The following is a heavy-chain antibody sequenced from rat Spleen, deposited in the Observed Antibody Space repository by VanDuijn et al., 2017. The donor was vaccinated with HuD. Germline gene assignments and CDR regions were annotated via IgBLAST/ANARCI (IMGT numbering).Heavy chain of an antibody. CDR3: TRVVGTYYGYTGYFDY. D-gene: IGHD1-9*01. Sequence: EVQLVESGGGLVQPGRSLKLSCVASGFTFNNYWMTWIRQAPGKGLEWVASITNTGGSTYYPDSVQGRFTISRDNAKSTLYLQMNSLRSEDTATYYCTRVVGTYYGYTGYFDYWGQGVMVTVSS. CDR2: ITNTGGST. V-gene: IGHV5-31*01. CDR1: GFTFNNYW. J-gene: IGHJ2*01.